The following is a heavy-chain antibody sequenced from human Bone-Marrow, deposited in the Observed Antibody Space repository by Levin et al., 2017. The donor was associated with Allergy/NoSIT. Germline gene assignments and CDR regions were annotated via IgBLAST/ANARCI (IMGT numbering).Heavy chain of an antibody. D-gene: IGHD6-6*01. CDR3: ARASGTSSNFFYGMDV. V-gene: IGHV3-33*01. CDR2: IWYDGSIK. CDR1: GFAFSSYG. Sequence: PGGSLRLSCTASGFAFSSYGMHWVRQAPGRGPEWVAVIWYDGSIKYYVDSVKGRFTISRDNSESTLDLQMNSLRDDDSAVYYCARASGTSSNFFYGMDVWGQGTTVTVSS. J-gene: IGHJ6*02.